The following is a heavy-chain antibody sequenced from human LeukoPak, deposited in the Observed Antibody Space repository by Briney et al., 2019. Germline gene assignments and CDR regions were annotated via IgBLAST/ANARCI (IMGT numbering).Heavy chain of an antibody. J-gene: IGHJ3*02. D-gene: IGHD2-15*01. V-gene: IGHV5-51*01. CDR1: GYSFTSYW. CDR3: ASQVASIDSDAFDI. Sequence: HGESLKISCKGSGYSFTSYWIGWVRQTPGKGLEWMGIIYPGDSDTRYSPSFQGQVTISADKSISTAYLQWSSLKASDTAMYYCASQVASIDSDAFDIWGQGTMVTVSS. CDR2: IYPGDSDT.